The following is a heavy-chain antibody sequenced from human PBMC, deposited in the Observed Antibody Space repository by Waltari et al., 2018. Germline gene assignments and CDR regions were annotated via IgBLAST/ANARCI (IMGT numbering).Heavy chain of an antibody. V-gene: IGHV3-74*03. CDR1: GFTFGRYW. CDR3: VRDEPGDGLDY. CDR2: IESDESRT. Sequence: EVQLVESGGDLVQPGGSRSLYWATSGFTFGRYWMHWVLQAPGKGLWWVSHIESDESRTTYADSVKGRFTISRDNAKNTVYLQMNSLRDEDTAVYYCVRDEPGDGLDYWGQGTLVTVSS. D-gene: IGHD7-27*01. J-gene: IGHJ4*02.